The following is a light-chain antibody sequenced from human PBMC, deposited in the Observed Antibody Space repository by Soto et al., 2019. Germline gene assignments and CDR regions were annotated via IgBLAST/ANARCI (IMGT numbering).Light chain of an antibody. V-gene: IGKV1-39*01. J-gene: IGKJ1*01. CDR3: QQSYSTPPT. CDR1: QGISSY. CDR2: AAS. Sequence: IQLTQSPFSLSASVGDRVIITCRASQGISSYLAWYQQKPGKAPNLLIYAASALQSGVPSRFSGSGSGTDFTLTISSLQPEDFATYYCQQSYSTPPTFGQGTKVDNK.